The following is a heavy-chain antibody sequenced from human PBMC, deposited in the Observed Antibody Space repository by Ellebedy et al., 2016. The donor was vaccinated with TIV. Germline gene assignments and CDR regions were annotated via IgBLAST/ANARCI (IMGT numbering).Heavy chain of an antibody. J-gene: IGHJ6*04. CDR3: ARDHYDFRWMDV. V-gene: IGHV4-31*03. CDR2: VHYSGRT. D-gene: IGHD3-3*01. CDR1: GGSVSSGGYY. Sequence: LRLXXTVSGGSVSSGGYYWSWVRQHPGKGLEWIGYVHYSGRTHYNPSFKSRVTISKDTSKSRFSLKLNSLTVADTAVYYCARDHYDFRWMDVWGKGTTVIVSS.